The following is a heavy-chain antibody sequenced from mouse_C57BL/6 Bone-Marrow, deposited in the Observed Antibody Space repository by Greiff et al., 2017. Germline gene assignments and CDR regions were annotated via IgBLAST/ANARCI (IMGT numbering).Heavy chain of an antibody. CDR1: GYTFTSYT. CDR2: INPSRGYT. D-gene: IGHD1-1*01. J-gene: IGHJ2*01. CDR3: ARWHYSSRSWDY. Sequence: VQLQESGAALARPGASVKMSCKASGYTFTSYTMHWVKQRPGQGLEWIGYINPSRGYTKYNQKFKDKATLTADKSSSTAYMQRSRLTSDDSAVYYCARWHYSSRSWDYWGQGTTLTVSS. V-gene: IGHV1-4*01.